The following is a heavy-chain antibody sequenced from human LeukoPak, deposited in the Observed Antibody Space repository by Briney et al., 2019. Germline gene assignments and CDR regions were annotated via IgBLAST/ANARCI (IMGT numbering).Heavy chain of an antibody. CDR2: ISSSSSYI. V-gene: IGHV3-21*01. J-gene: IGHJ5*02. Sequence: PGGSLRLSCAASGFTFSSYSMTWVRQAPGKGLEWVSSISSSSSYIYYADSVKGRFTISRDNAKNSLYLQMNSLRAEDTAVYYCARDQHSSSWMLPSAWFDPWGQGTLVTVSS. CDR1: GFTFSSYS. CDR3: ARDQHSSSWMLPSAWFDP. D-gene: IGHD6-13*01.